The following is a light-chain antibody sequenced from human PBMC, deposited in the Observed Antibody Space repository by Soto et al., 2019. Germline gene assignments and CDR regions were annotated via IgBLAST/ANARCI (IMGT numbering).Light chain of an antibody. CDR3: QSYDSSLSGYV. CDR1: SSNIGAGYE. Sequence: QSVLTQPPSVSGAPGQRVTISCTGSSSNIGAGYEVHWYQQHPGTAPKVLIYGNSNRPSGVPDRFSGSKSGTSASLAITGLQAEDEADYYCQSYDSSLSGYVFGTGTKLTVL. CDR2: GNS. J-gene: IGLJ1*01. V-gene: IGLV1-40*01.